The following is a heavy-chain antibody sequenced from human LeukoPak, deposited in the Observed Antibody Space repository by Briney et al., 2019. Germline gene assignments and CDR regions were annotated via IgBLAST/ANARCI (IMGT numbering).Heavy chain of an antibody. Sequence: PSETLSLTCTVSGGSISSYYWSWIRHPPGKGLEWIGYIYYSGSTNYNPSLKSRVTISVDTSKNQFSLKLSSVTAADTAVYYCARGLVGDQGIDYWGQGTLVTVSS. V-gene: IGHV4-59*01. CDR3: ARGLVGDQGIDY. J-gene: IGHJ4*02. CDR1: GGSISSYY. CDR2: IYYSGST. D-gene: IGHD2-21*02.